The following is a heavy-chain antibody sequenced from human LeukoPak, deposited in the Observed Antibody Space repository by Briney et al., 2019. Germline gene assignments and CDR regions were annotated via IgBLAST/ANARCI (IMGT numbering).Heavy chain of an antibody. V-gene: IGHV4-34*01. J-gene: IGHJ4*02. CDR3: ATSYIGGFGKPDY. CDR1: GGSFSDYY. D-gene: IGHD2-15*01. CDR2: INQSGST. Sequence: SETLSLTCAVYGGSFSDYYWTWIRQPPGKGLEWIGEINQSGSTTYNPSLKSRVTASVDTSKNQFSLKLSSVTAADTAVYYCATSYIGGFGKPDYWGQGTLVTVSS.